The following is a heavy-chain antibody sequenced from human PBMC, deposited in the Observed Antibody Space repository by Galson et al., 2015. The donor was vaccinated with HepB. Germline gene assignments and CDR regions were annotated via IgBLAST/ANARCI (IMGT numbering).Heavy chain of an antibody. CDR3: AKDIGEYYYGSGSYLDY. D-gene: IGHD3-10*01. J-gene: IGHJ4*02. Sequence: GFTSSSYAMSWVRQAPGKGLEWVSAISGSGGSTYYADSVKGRFTISRDNSKNSLYLQMNSLRAEDTALYYCAKDIGEYYYGSGSYLDYWGQGTLVTVSS. CDR1: GFTSSSYA. CDR2: ISGSGGST. V-gene: IGHV3-23*01.